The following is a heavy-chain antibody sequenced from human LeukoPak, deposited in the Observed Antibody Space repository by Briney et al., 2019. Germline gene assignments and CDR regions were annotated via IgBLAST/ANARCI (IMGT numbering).Heavy chain of an antibody. CDR1: GFTFSSYW. D-gene: IGHD3-3*01. CDR2: IKQDGSEK. CDR3: ARESITIFGVVTTPLGGDV. V-gene: IGHV3-7*01. Sequence: GGSLRLSCAASGFTFSSYWMSWVRQAPGKGLEWVANIKQDGSEKYYVDSVKGRFTISRDNAKNSLYLQMNSLRAEDTAVYYCARESITIFGVVTTPLGGDVWGQGTTVTVSS. J-gene: IGHJ6*02.